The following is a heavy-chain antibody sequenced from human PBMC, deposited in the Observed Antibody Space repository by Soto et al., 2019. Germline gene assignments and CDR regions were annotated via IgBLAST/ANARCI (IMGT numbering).Heavy chain of an antibody. Sequence: GGSLRLSCVGSGFTFCNYAMSWVRQAPGKGLEWVSSITGIDGRTYYADSVKGRFTISRDNPKNTLYLQMNNLRAEDTAMFYCAKDRGPYCSGGICYPPSWFDPWGQGTHVTVSS. CDR3: AKDRGPYCSGGICYPPSWFDP. CDR2: ITGIDGRT. CDR1: GFTFCNYA. V-gene: IGHV3-23*01. D-gene: IGHD2-15*01. J-gene: IGHJ5*02.